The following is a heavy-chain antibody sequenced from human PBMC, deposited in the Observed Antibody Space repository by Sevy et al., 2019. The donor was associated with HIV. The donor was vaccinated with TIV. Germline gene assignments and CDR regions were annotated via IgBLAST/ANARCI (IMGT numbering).Heavy chain of an antibody. CDR2: ISSSSSYI. V-gene: IGHV3-21*01. CDR3: ASFSLDTAMVYFDY. CDR1: GFTFSSYS. D-gene: IGHD5-18*01. Sequence: GGSLRLSCAASGFTFSSYSMNWVRQAPGKGLEWVSSISSSSSYIYYADSVKGRFTISRDNAKNSLYLQMNSLRAEDTAVYYCASFSLDTAMVYFDYWGQRTLVTVSS. J-gene: IGHJ4*02.